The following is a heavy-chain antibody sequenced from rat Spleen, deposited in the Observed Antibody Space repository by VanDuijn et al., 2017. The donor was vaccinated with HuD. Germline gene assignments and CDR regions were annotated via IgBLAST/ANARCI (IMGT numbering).Heavy chain of an antibody. CDR3: TSPFRWFAY. J-gene: IGHJ3*01. CDR2: IWGDGNT. V-gene: IGHV2-13*01. Sequence: QVQLKESGPGLVQPSQTLSLTCTVSGFSLISYAVNWVRQPPGKGLEWMGGIWGDGNTNYNSALKSRLSISRDTSKNQVFLKMNSLQTEDTAIYFCTSPFRWFAYWGQGTLVTVSS. CDR1: GFSLISYA.